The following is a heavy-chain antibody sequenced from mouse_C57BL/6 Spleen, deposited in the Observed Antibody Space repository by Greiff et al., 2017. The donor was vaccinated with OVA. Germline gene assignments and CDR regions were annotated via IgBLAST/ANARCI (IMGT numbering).Heavy chain of an antibody. CDR1: GYSFTGYY. CDR2: INPSTGGT. Sequence: VQLKQSGPELVKPGASVKISCKASGYSFTGYYMNWVKQSPEQSLEWIGEINPSTGGTTYNQKFKAKATLTVDKSSSTAYMQLKSLTSEDSAVYYCARGNDYVAMDYWGQGTSVTVSS. V-gene: IGHV1-42*01. CDR3: ARGNDYVAMDY. J-gene: IGHJ4*01. D-gene: IGHD2-1*01.